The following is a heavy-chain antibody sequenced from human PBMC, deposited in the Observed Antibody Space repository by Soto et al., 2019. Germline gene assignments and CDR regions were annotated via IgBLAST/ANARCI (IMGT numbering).Heavy chain of an antibody. Sequence: EVQLVDSGGGLVQPGGSLRLSCAASGFTFSGYWMSWVRQVPGKGLEWVAHINQDGSEKNYVDSARGRFSISRDNAENSLHLQMNSLRADDTAVFYCVRGGWYPDHWGQGILVTVSS. D-gene: IGHD6-19*01. V-gene: IGHV3-7*05. CDR1: GFTFSGYW. CDR2: INQDGSEK. CDR3: VRGGWYPDH. J-gene: IGHJ4*02.